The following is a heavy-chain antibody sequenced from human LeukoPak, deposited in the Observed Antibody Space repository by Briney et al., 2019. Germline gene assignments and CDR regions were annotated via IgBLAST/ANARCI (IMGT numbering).Heavy chain of an antibody. CDR3: ARLIAYNDILTGYLNAFDV. V-gene: IGHV5-51*01. D-gene: IGHD3-9*01. CDR2: IYPGDFDT. Sequence: GESLKISCKGSGYTFTTSWIGWVRQMPGKGLEWMGIIYPGDFDTRYSPSFQGQVTISADKSISTAFLQWSSLKASDTAMYYCARLIAYNDILTGYLNAFDVWGQGTMVTVSS. CDR1: GYTFTTSW. J-gene: IGHJ3*01.